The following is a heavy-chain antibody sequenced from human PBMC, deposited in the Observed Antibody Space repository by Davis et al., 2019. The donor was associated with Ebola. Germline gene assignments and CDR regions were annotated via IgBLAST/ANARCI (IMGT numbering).Heavy chain of an antibody. CDR2: IYYSWST. V-gene: IGHV4-31*11. CDR1: GGSFSGYY. CDR3: ARECYDFWSGYYADYYYYYMDV. Sequence: LRLSCAVYGGSFSGYYWSWIRQHPGKGLEWIGYIYYSWSTYYNPSLKSRVTISVDTSKNQFSLKLSSVTAADTAVYYCARECYDFWSGYYADYYYYYMDVWGKGTTVTVSS. J-gene: IGHJ6*03. D-gene: IGHD3-3*01.